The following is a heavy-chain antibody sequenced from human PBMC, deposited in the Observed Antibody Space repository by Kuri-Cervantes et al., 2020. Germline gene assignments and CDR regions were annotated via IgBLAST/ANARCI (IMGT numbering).Heavy chain of an antibody. V-gene: IGHV1-69*13. Sequence: SVKVSCKASGYTFTGYYMHWVRQAPGQGLEWMGGIIPIFGTANYAQKFQGRVTITADESTSTAYMELSSLRSEDTAVYYCARAIVVVPAALTQRGHYYYYYGMDVWGQGTTVTVSS. J-gene: IGHJ6*02. CDR3: ARAIVVVPAALTQRGHYYYYYGMDV. D-gene: IGHD2-2*01. CDR1: GYTFTGYY. CDR2: IIPIFGTA.